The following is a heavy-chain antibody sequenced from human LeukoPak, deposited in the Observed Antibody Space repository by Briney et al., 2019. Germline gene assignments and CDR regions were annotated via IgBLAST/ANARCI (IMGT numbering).Heavy chain of an antibody. J-gene: IGHJ5*02. CDR3: ARGNTVTTESWFDP. Sequence: ASVNVSCKASGYTFTSYAMHWVRQAPGQRLEWMGWINAGNGNTKYSQKFQGRVTITRDTSASTAYMELSSLRSEDTAVYYCARGNTVTTESWFDPWGQGTLVTVSS. CDR2: INAGNGNT. D-gene: IGHD4-17*01. CDR1: GYTFTSYA. V-gene: IGHV1-3*01.